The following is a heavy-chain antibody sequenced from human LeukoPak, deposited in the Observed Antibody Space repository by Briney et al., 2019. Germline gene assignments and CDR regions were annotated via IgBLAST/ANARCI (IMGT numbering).Heavy chain of an antibody. D-gene: IGHD5-24*01. CDR2: INQDGSEK. Sequence: PGGSLRLSCAASGFTFSSYGMTWVRQAPGKGLEWVASINQDGSEKYYLDSVKGRFTISRDNAKNSLYLQMNSLRDEDTAVYSCARDGVRDGLYFDRWGQGTLVTVSS. V-gene: IGHV3-7*01. CDR1: GFTFSSYG. CDR3: ARDGVRDGLYFDR. J-gene: IGHJ4*02.